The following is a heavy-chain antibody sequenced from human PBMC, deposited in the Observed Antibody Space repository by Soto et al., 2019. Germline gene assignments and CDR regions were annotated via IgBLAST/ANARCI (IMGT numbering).Heavy chain of an antibody. CDR1: GFTFSSYA. J-gene: IGHJ4*02. Sequence: EVQLLESGEGLVQPGGSLRLSCAASGFTFSSYAMSWVRQAPGKGLEWVSTISGSGGSTYYADSVKGRFTISRDNSKNTLYLQVTSLRAEDTAVYYCAKCSPRYSSGLKAYYFDYWGQGTLVTVSS. D-gene: IGHD6-19*01. V-gene: IGHV3-23*01. CDR2: ISGSGGST. CDR3: AKCSPRYSSGLKAYYFDY.